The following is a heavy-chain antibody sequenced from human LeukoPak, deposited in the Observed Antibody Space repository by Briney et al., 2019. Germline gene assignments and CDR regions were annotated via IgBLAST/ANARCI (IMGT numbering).Heavy chain of an antibody. CDR3: ARVSVPYIGAYCGGDCPIDY. V-gene: IGHV4-59*01. CDR1: GGSIYNYY. Sequence: SETLSLTCSVSGGSIYNYYWAWIRHPPGKGLEGIGYIYYSGSTSYNPSLKSRVTISVYTSKNQFSLKLTSVTAADTAVYYCARVSVPYIGAYCGGDCPIDYWGQGTLVTVSS. J-gene: IGHJ4*02. D-gene: IGHD2-21*02. CDR2: IYYSGST.